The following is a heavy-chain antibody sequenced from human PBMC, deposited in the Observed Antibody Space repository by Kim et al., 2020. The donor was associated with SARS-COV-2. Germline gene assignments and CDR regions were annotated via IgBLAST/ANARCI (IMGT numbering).Heavy chain of an antibody. J-gene: IGHJ6*02. Sequence: GGSLRLSCAASGFTFSNAWMSWVRQAPGKGLEWVGRIKSKTDGGTTDYAAPVKGRFTISRDDSKNTLYLQMNSLKTEDTAVYYCTTGAPDDYGDYYYYGMDVWGQVTTVTVSS. CDR1: GFTFSNAW. CDR3: TTGAPDDYGDYYYYGMDV. D-gene: IGHD4-17*01. V-gene: IGHV3-15*01. CDR2: IKSKTDGGTT.